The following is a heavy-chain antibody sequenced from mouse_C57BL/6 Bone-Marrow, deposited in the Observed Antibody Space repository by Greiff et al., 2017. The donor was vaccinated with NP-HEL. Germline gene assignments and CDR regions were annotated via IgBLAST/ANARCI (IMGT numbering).Heavy chain of an antibody. J-gene: IGHJ4*01. CDR1: GYTFTSYW. V-gene: IGHV1-64*01. Sequence: QVQLQQPGAELVKPGASVKLSCKASGYTFTSYWMHWVKQRPGQGLEWIGMIHPNSGSTNYNEKFKSKATLTVDKSSSTAYMQLRSLTSEDSAVYYCARRGHLSTMDYWGQGTSVTVSS. D-gene: IGHD2-3*01. CDR3: ARRGHLSTMDY. CDR2: IHPNSGST.